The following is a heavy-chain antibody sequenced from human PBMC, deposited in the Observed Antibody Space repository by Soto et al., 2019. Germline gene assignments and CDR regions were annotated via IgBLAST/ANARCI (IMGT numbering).Heavy chain of an antibody. J-gene: IGHJ6*02. CDR2: IYPGDSNA. D-gene: IGHD3-16*01. Sequence: GESLKISCEGSVYSFTNYWIGWVRQMPGKGLEWMGMIYPGDSNARYSPSFQGQVTISVDKSISTAYLQWSSLKASDTAMYYCARLAGGNYYYGMDVWGQGTTVTVSS. V-gene: IGHV5-51*01. CDR3: ARLAGGNYYYGMDV. CDR1: VYSFTNYW.